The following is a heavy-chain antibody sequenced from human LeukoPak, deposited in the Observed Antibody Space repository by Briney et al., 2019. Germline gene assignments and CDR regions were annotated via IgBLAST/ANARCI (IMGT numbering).Heavy chain of an antibody. CDR2: INSAGDNI. V-gene: IGHV3-11*04. J-gene: IGHJ4*02. CDR1: GFTFSDYF. CDR3: ATARVFHH. Sequence: PGGSLRLSWVASGFTFSDYFMSWIRQAPGKGLEWLSFINSAGDNIYYADSVKGRFTISRDNAKKTLYLEMNSLRMEDTAIYYCATARVFHHWGQGTLVTVSS.